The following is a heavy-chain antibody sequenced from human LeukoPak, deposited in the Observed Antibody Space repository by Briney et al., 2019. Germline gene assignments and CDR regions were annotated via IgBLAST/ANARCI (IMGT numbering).Heavy chain of an antibody. J-gene: IGHJ4*02. CDR1: GGSFSGYY. D-gene: IGHD4-11*01. CDR3: ARHRTTVTTELDY. V-gene: IGHV4-34*01. CDR2: INHSGST. Sequence: SETLSLTCAVYGGSFSGYYWSWIRQPPGKGLEWIGEINHSGSTNYNPSLKSRVTISVDTSKNQFSLKLSSVTAADTAVYYCARHRTTVTTELDYWGQGTLVTVSS.